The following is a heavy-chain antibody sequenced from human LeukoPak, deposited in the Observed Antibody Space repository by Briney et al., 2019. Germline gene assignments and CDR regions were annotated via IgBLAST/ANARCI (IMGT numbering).Heavy chain of an antibody. CDR1: GFTFSSYW. CDR2: INSDGSST. Sequence: GGSLRLSCAASGFTFSSYWMHWVRQAPGKGLVWVSRINSDGSSTSYADSVKGRFTISRDNAKNTLYLQMNSLRAEDTAVYYCARERSSSWSNDAFDIWGQGTMVTVSS. V-gene: IGHV3-74*01. CDR3: ARERSSSWSNDAFDI. D-gene: IGHD6-13*01. J-gene: IGHJ3*02.